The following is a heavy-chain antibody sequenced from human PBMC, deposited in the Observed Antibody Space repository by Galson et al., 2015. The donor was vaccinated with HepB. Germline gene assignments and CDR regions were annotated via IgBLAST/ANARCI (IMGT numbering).Heavy chain of an antibody. V-gene: IGHV3-15*01. CDR3: TTDPWGYSSSWDDAFDI. CDR2: IKSKCDGGTT. D-gene: IGHD6-13*01. J-gene: IGHJ3*02. CDR1: GFTFSNAW. Sequence: PLRFSCRASGFTFSNAWMRWARQAPGSGLEWVGRIKSKCDGGTTDYAAPVKGRFTIARDDSKNTLYLQMNSLKTEDTAVYYCTTDPWGYSSSWDDAFDIWGQGTMVTVSS.